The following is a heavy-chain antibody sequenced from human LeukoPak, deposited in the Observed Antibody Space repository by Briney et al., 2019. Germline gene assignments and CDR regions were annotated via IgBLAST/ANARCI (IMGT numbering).Heavy chain of an antibody. J-gene: IGHJ4*02. CDR3: VRSAFHAGSGNYYDY. V-gene: IGHV3-74*01. CDR1: GNYW. D-gene: IGHD3-22*01. Sequence: PGGSLRLSCAASGNYWMHWVRQAPGKGLVWVSHINSDGSWTSYADSVKGRFTISRDNAENTLYLQMNSLRVEDTAVYYCVRSAFHAGSGNYYDYWGQGTLVTVSS. CDR2: INSDGSWT.